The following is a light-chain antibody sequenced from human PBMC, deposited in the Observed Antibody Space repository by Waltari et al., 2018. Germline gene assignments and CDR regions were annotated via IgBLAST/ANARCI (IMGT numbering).Light chain of an antibody. Sequence: QSALTQPASVSGSPGQSITISCTGTSSYIGGYNYVPWYQQHPGKAPKLMIFDVARWPSGVSNRFSGSKSGNTASLTISGLQAEDEADYYCASYTTTRTVVFGGGTKVTVL. CDR3: ASYTTTRTVV. CDR2: DVA. J-gene: IGLJ2*01. V-gene: IGLV2-14*01. CDR1: SSYIGGYNY.